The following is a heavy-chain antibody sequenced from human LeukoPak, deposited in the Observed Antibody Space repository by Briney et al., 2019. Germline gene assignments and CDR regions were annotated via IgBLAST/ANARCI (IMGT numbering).Heavy chain of an antibody. J-gene: IGHJ4*02. CDR1: GFTFSGYS. CDR3: AREVSEGFDF. Sequence: PGGSLRLSCTASGFTFSGYSVNWIRQAPGKGLEWVSSFGTRSTSIYHAGSVKGRFAISRDNAKNSLYLQMNSLRAEDTALYYCAREVSEGFDFWGQGTLVTVFS. V-gene: IGHV3-21*01. D-gene: IGHD3-22*01. CDR2: FGTRSTSI.